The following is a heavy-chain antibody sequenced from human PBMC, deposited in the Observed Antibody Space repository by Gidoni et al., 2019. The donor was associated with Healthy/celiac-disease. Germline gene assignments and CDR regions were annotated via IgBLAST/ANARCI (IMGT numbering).Heavy chain of an antibody. CDR3: ARGFSIQLWLRFDY. Sequence: QVQLQQWGAGLLKPSATLSLTCAVYGGSFSGYYWSWNRQPPGKGLGWIGEINHSGSTNYNPSLKIRVTISVDTSKNQFSLKLSSVTAADTAVYYCARGFSIQLWLRFDYWGHGTLVTVSS. CDR1: GGSFSGYY. D-gene: IGHD5-18*01. CDR2: INHSGST. V-gene: IGHV4-34*01. J-gene: IGHJ4*01.